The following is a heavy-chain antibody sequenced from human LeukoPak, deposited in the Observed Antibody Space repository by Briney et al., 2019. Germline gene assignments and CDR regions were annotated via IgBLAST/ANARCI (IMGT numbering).Heavy chain of an antibody. CDR3: AKAKNSNYEFYFDY. CDR1: GFTFSSYA. V-gene: IGHV3-23*01. Sequence: PGGSLRLSCAASGFTFSSYAMSWVRQAPGKGLEWVSAISGSGGSTYYADSVKGRLTISRDNSKNTLYLQMNSLRAEDTAVYYCAKAKNSNYEFYFDYWGQGTLVTVSS. J-gene: IGHJ4*02. CDR2: ISGSGGST. D-gene: IGHD4-4*01.